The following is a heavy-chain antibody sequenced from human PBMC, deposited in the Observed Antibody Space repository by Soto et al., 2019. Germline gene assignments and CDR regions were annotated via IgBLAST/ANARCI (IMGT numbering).Heavy chain of an antibody. V-gene: IGHV4-39*01. D-gene: IGHD3-3*01. CDR3: ARHSRITIFGVGPNWFDP. Sequence: ETLSLTCPVSGVSISSSSYYWGWIRQPPGKGLEWIGSIYYSGSTYYNPSLKSRVTISVDTSKNQFSLKLSSVTAADTAVYYCARHSRITIFGVGPNWFDPWGQGTLVTVSS. CDR1: GVSISSSSYY. J-gene: IGHJ5*02. CDR2: IYYSGST.